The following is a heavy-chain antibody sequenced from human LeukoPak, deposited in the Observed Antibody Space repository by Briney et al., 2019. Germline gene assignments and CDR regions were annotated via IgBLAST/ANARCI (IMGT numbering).Heavy chain of an antibody. V-gene: IGHV3-43*01. CDR1: GFTFDDYT. D-gene: IGHD3-3*01. CDR3: AKDGYTYYDFWSGISYYMDV. CDR2: ISWDGGST. Sequence: GGSLRLSCAASGFTFDDYTMHWVRQAPGKGLEWVSLISWDGGSTYYADSVKGRFTISRDNSKNSLYLQMNSLRTEDTALYYSAKDGYTYYDFWSGISYYMDVWGKGTTVTVSS. J-gene: IGHJ6*03.